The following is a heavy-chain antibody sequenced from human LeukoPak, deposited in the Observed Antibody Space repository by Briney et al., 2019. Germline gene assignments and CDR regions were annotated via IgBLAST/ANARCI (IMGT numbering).Heavy chain of an antibody. D-gene: IGHD3-10*02. V-gene: IGHV3-23*01. CDR2: ISASGAST. Sequence: GGSLRLSCVASGFTFSSYAMSWVRQAPGKGLEWVSGISASGASTYYADSVKGRFTISRDNSKNTLYLQMNSLRVEDTAVYYCASRQGLGWHYVNWGQGTLVTVSS. CDR1: GFTFSSYA. CDR3: ASRQGLGWHYVN. J-gene: IGHJ4*02.